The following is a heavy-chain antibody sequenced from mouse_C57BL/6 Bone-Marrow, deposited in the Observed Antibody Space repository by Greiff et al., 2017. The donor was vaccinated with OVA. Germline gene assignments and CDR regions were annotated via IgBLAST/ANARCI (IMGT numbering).Heavy chain of an antibody. Sequence: QVQLQQSGAELVKPGASVKMSCKASGYTFTSYWITWVKQRPGQGLEWIGDIYHGSGSTNYNEKFKSKATLTVDTSSSTAYMQLSSLTSEDSAVYYCARKRGSSGFAYWGQGTLVTVSA. CDR3: ARKRGSSGFAY. V-gene: IGHV1-55*01. J-gene: IGHJ3*01. D-gene: IGHD3-2*02. CDR1: GYTFTSYW. CDR2: IYHGSGST.